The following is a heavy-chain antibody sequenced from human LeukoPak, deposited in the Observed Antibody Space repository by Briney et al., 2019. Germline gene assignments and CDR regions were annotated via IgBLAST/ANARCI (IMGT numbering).Heavy chain of an antibody. Sequence: PGGSLKISCKGSGYSFTSYWIGWVRQMPGKGLEWMGIIYPGDSDTRYSPSFQGQVTIPADKSISTAYLQWSSLKASDTAMYYCARHHSPGFLEWLLPSDYWGQGTLVTVSS. J-gene: IGHJ4*02. V-gene: IGHV5-51*01. CDR1: GYSFTSYW. CDR3: ARHHSPGFLEWLLPSDY. D-gene: IGHD3-3*01. CDR2: IYPGDSDT.